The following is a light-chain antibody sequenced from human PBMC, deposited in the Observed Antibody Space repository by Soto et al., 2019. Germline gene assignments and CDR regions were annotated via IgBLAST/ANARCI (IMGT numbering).Light chain of an antibody. Sequence: DIQMTQSPSSLSASVGDRVTITCRASQGISNYLAWYQQKPGKVPKLLIYSASTMQSGVPSRFSGSGSGTDFTLTISSLEPEDVATYYCQHYNKAPYTFGQGTKLEIK. CDR2: SAS. J-gene: IGKJ2*01. CDR3: QHYNKAPYT. V-gene: IGKV1-27*01. CDR1: QGISNY.